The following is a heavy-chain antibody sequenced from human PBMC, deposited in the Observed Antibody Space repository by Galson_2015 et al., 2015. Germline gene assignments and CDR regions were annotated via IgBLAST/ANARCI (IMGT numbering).Heavy chain of an antibody. CDR1: GYTFTSYA. CDR3: ARGGLGYCSGGSCYDLDY. J-gene: IGHJ4*02. D-gene: IGHD2-15*01. CDR2: INAGNGNT. V-gene: IGHV1-3*01. Sequence: SVKVSCKASGYTFTSYAMHWVRQAPGQRLEWMGWINAGNGNTKYSQKFQGRVTITRDTSASTAYMEQSSLRSEDTAVYYCARGGLGYCSGGSCYDLDYWGQGTLVTVSS.